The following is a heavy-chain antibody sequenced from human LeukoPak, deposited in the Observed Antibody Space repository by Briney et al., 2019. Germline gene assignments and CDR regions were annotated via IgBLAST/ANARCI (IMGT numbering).Heavy chain of an antibody. V-gene: IGHV4-4*07. CDR3: ARDGPLVGYYYYGMDV. J-gene: IGHJ6*02. Sequence: PSETLSLTCTVSGGSISSYYWSWIRQPAGKGLEWIGRIYTSGSTNYNPSLKSRVTMSVDTSKNQFSLKLSSVTAADTAVYYCARDGPLVGYYYYGMDVWAKGPRSPSP. CDR1: GGSISSYY. D-gene: IGHD2-8*02. CDR2: IYTSGST.